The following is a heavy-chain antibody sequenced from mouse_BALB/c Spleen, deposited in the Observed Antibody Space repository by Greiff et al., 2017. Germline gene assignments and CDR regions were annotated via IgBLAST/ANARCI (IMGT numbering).Heavy chain of an antibody. D-gene: IGHD2-4*01. CDR1: GFAFSSYD. J-gene: IGHJ3*01. CDR3: ARFFYDYGVSAFAY. V-gene: IGHV5-12-1*01. CDR2: ISSGGGST. Sequence: EVQLVESGGGLVKPGGSLKLSCAASGFAFSSYDMSWVRQTPEKRLEWVAYISSGGGSTYYPDTVKGRFTISRDNAKNTLYLQMSSLKSEDTAMYYCARFFYDYGVSAFAYWGQGTLVTVSA.